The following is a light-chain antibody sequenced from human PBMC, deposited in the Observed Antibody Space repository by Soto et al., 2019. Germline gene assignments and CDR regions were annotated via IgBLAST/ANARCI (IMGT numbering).Light chain of an antibody. CDR3: AAWDDSLSGPVV. J-gene: IGLJ2*01. CDR1: SSNIESNY. Sequence: QAVVTQPPSASGTPGQRVTISCSGSSSNIESNYVYWYQQLPGTAPKLLIYRNNQRPSGVPDRFSGSKSGTSASLAISGLRSEDEADYYCAAWDDSLSGPVVFGGGTKLTVL. CDR2: RNN. V-gene: IGLV1-47*01.